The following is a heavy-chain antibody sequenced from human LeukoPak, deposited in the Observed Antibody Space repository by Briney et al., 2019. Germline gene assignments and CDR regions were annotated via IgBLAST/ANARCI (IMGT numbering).Heavy chain of an antibody. Sequence: PGRSLRLSCAASGFTFSSYGMHWVRQAPGKGLEWVAVISYDGSNKYYADSVKSRFTISRDNSKNTLYLQMNSLRAEDTAVYYCAKDRGKWGQGTLVTVSS. CDR3: AKDRGK. CDR2: ISYDGSNK. V-gene: IGHV3-30*18. CDR1: GFTFSSYG. J-gene: IGHJ4*02.